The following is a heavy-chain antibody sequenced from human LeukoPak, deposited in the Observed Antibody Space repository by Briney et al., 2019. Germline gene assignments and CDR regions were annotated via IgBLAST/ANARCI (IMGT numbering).Heavy chain of an antibody. CDR3: AKDQSYGFDY. CDR1: RFTFSSYA. D-gene: IGHD5-18*01. CDR2: ISGRGDST. J-gene: IGHJ4*02. V-gene: IGHV3-23*01. Sequence: GGSLRLSCAASRFTFSSYAMSWVRQAPGKGLEWVSTISGRGDSTYYADSVKGRFTISRDNSRNTLYLQMNSLRAEDTAIYYCAKDQSYGFDYWGQGTLVTVSS.